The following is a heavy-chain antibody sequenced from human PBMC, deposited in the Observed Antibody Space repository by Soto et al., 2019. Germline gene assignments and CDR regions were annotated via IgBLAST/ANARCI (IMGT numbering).Heavy chain of an antibody. D-gene: IGHD3-16*01. CDR2: IYWDDDN. Sequence: QITLKESGPTLVKPTQTLTLTCTVSGFSLSTTAVGVGWIRQPPGRALEWLALIYWDDDNRYSPSLKSRLTITKDTYKRQVVLTMTNMDPVDTATYYGAHIAYAWALGGFHYWGHGTLVTVSS. J-gene: IGHJ4*01. V-gene: IGHV2-5*02. CDR1: GFSLSTTAVG. CDR3: AHIAYAWALGGFHY.